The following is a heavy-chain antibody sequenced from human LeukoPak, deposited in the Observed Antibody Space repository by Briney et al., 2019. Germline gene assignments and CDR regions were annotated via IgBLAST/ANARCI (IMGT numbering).Heavy chain of an antibody. V-gene: IGHV4-59*01. CDR2: IYYSGST. CDR1: GGSISSYY. CDR3: AREYDSSGYYYYRWFDP. D-gene: IGHD3-22*01. J-gene: IGHJ5*02. Sequence: ASETLSLTCTVSGGSISSYYWSWIRQPPGKGLEWIGYIYYSGSTNYNPSLKSRVTISVDTSKNQFSLKLSSVTAADTAVYYCAREYDSSGYYYYRWFDPWGQGTLVTVSS.